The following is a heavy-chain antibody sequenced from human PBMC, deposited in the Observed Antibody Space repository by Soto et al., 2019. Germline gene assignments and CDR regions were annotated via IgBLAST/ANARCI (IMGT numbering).Heavy chain of an antibody. J-gene: IGHJ6*03. Sequence: EVQLVESGGGLVKPGGSLRLSCAASGFTFSSYSMNWVRQAPGKGLEWVSSISSSSSYIYYADSVKGRFTISRDNAKNSLYLQMNSLRAEDTAVYYCARSSTSCYEPTVTSPVFCYYYYMDVWGKGTTVTVSS. D-gene: IGHD2-2*01. V-gene: IGHV3-21*01. CDR3: ARSSTSCYEPTVTSPVFCYYYYMDV. CDR1: GFTFSSYS. CDR2: ISSSSSYI.